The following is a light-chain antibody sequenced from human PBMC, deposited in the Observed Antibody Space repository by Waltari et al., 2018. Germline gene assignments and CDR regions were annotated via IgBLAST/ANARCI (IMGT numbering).Light chain of an antibody. Sequence: EIVLTQSPGTLSVSPGERATLSCRASPSVSSSYLAWYQQKPGQAPRLLMYGTSSRATGIPDRFSGSGSGTDFTLTISRLEPEDFAVYYCQQYAISPRTFGQGTKVEIK. J-gene: IGKJ1*01. CDR3: QQYAISPRT. V-gene: IGKV3-20*01. CDR2: GTS. CDR1: PSVSSSY.